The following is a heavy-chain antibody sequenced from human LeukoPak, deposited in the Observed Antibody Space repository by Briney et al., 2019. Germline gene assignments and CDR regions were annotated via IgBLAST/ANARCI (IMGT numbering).Heavy chain of an antibody. CDR2: MNPNSGNT. Sequence: ASVKVSCKASGYTFTTHDINWVRQATGQGLEWMGYMNPNSGNTGYAKEFQGRVTITRSTSISTVYMEMTSLTSEGTAVYYCTRTAYCTNGVCYFTGYDHWGQGTLVTVSS. CDR3: TRTAYCTNGVCYFTGYDH. J-gene: IGHJ4*02. CDR1: GYTFTTHD. D-gene: IGHD2-8*01. V-gene: IGHV1-8*03.